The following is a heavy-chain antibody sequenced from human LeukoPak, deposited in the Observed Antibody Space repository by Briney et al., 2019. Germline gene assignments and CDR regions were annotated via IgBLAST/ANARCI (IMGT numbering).Heavy chain of an antibody. CDR2: ISGGGGST. CDR3: ARDRGIYSDY. Sequence: GGSLRLSCAASGFIFTTYAMIWVRQAPGKGLEWVSTISGGGGSTFYADSVKGRFTIFRVNSKNTLYLQMNSLRAEDTAVYYCARDRGIYSDYWGQGTLVTVSS. D-gene: IGHD3-10*01. J-gene: IGHJ4*02. CDR1: GFIFTTYA. V-gene: IGHV3-23*01.